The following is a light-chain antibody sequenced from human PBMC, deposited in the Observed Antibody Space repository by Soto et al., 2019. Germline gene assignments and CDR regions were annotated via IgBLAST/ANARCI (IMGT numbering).Light chain of an antibody. CDR2: RAS. Sequence: EIVLTQSPGTLSLSPGERATLSCRASQSVSSSYLAWYQHKPGQAPRLLIYRASNRAAGIPDRFSGSGSGTAFTLTISRLETEDFAVYYCQQSGTFGQGTKVEIK. CDR1: QSVSSSY. CDR3: QQSGT. V-gene: IGKV3-20*01. J-gene: IGKJ1*01.